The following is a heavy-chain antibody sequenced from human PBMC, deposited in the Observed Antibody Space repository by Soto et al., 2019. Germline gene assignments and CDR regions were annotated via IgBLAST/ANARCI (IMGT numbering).Heavy chain of an antibody. V-gene: IGHV3-21*01. CDR2: ISSSSSYI. D-gene: IGHD3-9*01. CDR3: ARELYDILRMDAFDI. Sequence: EVQLVESGGGLVKPGGSLRLSCAASGFTFSSYSMNWVRQAPGKGLEWVSSISSSSSYIYYADSVKGRFTISRDNAKNSLYLQMNSLRAEDTAVYYCARELYDILRMDAFDIWGQGTMVTVSS. J-gene: IGHJ3*02. CDR1: GFTFSSYS.